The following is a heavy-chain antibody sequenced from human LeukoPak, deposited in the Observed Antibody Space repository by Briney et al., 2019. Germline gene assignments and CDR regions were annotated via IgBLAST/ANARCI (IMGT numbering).Heavy chain of an antibody. J-gene: IGHJ4*02. V-gene: IGHV3-7*01. CDR1: GFTFSSYW. D-gene: IGHD5-12*01. CDR3: ARGRGYSGYDESYPFDY. Sequence: GGSLRLSCAASGFTFSSYWMSWVRQAPGKGLEWVANIKQDGSVKYYVDSVKGRFTISRDNAKNSLYLQMNSLRAEDTAVYYCARGRGYSGYDESYPFDYWGQGTLVTVSS. CDR2: IKQDGSVK.